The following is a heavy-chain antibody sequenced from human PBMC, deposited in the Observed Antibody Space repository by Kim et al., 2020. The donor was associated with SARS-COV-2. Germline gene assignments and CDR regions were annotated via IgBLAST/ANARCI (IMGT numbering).Heavy chain of an antibody. V-gene: IGHV4-39*01. J-gene: IGHJ4*02. CDR1: GGSISSSSYY. Sequence: SGTLSLTCTVSGGSISSSSYYWGWIRQPPGKGLEWIGSIYYSGRTYYNPSLKSRVTISVDTSKNQFSLKLSSGTAADSAVYYCTRDGLWFGEGKIDYWGQGTLVTVSS. CDR3: TRDGLWFGEGKIDY. CDR2: IYYSGRT. D-gene: IGHD3-10*01.